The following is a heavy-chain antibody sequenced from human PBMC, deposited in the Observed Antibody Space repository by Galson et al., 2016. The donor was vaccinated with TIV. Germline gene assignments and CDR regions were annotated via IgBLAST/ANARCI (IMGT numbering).Heavy chain of an antibody. V-gene: IGHV4-30-4*01. J-gene: IGHJ6*02. CDR3: ARVGLKYYYGLDV. CDR2: IYYSGNT. D-gene: IGHD3-16*01. Sequence: ISNGDYSWSWIRQPPGKGPECIGYIYYSGNTNYKPSLESRVTISVDRSKNQFSLKLRSVTAADTAVYYCARVGLKYYYGLDVWGQGTTVTVSS. CDR1: ISNGDYS.